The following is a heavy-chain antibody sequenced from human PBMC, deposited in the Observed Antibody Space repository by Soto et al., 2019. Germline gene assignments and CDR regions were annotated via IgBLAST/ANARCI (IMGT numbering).Heavy chain of an antibody. CDR1: GFTFSNAW. V-gene: IGHV3-15*07. CDR2: IKSKTDGGTT. D-gene: IGHD1-20*01. CDR3: TTHRYNWHIVVLDAFDI. Sequence: EVQLVESGGGLVKPGWSLRLSCAASGFTFSNAWMNWVRQAPGQGLEWVGRIKSKTDGGTTDYAAPVKGRFTISRDDSKNTLYLQMNRLKSEDTAVYYWTTHRYNWHIVVLDAFDIWGQGTMVTVSS. J-gene: IGHJ3*02.